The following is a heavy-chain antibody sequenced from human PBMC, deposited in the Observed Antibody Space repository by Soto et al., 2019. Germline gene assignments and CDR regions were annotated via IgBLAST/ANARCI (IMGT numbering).Heavy chain of an antibody. J-gene: IGHJ4*02. V-gene: IGHV3-74*01. D-gene: IGHD1-1*01. CDR1: GFTLRSHR. CDR2: IDTDGGGT. CDR3: ATVFER. Sequence: EVQLVESGGGLVQPGGSLRVSCAASGFTLRSHRIHWVRQAPGKGLEWVSRIDTDGGGTSYAASVKGRFAISTDNAKNAVDLRMNGLRAEDPAVDYCATVFERWGQGALVTGSS.